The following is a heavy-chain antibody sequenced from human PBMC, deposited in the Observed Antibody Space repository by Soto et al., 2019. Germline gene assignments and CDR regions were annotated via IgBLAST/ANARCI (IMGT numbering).Heavy chain of an antibody. CDR3: ARVGSSGYYYSLDY. Sequence: SVKVSCKASGGTFSSYAISWVRQAPGQGLEWMGGIIPIFGTANYAQKFQGRVTITADKSTSTAHMELSSLRSEDTAVYYCARVGSSGYYYSLDYWGQGTLVTVSS. J-gene: IGHJ4*02. V-gene: IGHV1-69*06. D-gene: IGHD3-22*01. CDR2: IIPIFGTA. CDR1: GGTFSSYA.